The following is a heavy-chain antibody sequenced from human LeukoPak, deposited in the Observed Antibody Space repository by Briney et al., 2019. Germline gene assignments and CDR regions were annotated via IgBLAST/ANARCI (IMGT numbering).Heavy chain of an antibody. J-gene: IGHJ2*01. CDR3: AKRAMWDLYWYFDL. Sequence: PGGSLRLSCAASGFTFDDHGMTWVRHAPGKELEWVSGINWNGGSTGYADSVKGRFTISRDNTKNSLYLQMNSLRAEDTAVYYCAKRAMWDLYWYFDLWGRGTLVTVSS. CDR2: INWNGGST. CDR1: GFTFDDHG. V-gene: IGHV3-20*04. D-gene: IGHD1-26*01.